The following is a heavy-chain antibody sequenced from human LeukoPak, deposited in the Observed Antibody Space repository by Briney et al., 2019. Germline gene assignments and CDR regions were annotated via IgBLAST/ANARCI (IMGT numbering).Heavy chain of an antibody. V-gene: IGHV1-18*01. CDR2: ISAYNGNT. J-gene: IGHJ6*03. CDR1: GYRFTSYG. Sequence: GASVKVSCKSSGYRFTSYGITWVRQAPGQGLEWMGWISAYNGNTNYAQKLQGRVTMTTDTSTSTAYMELRSLRSDDTAVYYCARRNRSYYMDVWGKGTTVTVSS. CDR3: ARRNRSYYMDV.